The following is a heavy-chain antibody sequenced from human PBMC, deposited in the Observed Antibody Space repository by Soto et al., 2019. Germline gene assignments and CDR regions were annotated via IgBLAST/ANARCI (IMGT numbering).Heavy chain of an antibody. D-gene: IGHD6-13*01. J-gene: IGHJ6*03. Sequence: SETLSLTCTVSGGSINSSNYYWGWIRQPPGKGLEWIGSIYYSGSTYYNPSLKSRVTISVDTSKTQFSLKLISVTAADTAMYYCARHPSSSWSYYYYMDVWGKGTTVTVSS. CDR1: GGSINSSNYY. V-gene: IGHV4-39*01. CDR2: IYYSGST. CDR3: ARHPSSSWSYYYYMDV.